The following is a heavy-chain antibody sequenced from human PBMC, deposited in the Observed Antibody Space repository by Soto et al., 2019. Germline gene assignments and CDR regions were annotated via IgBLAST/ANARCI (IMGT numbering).Heavy chain of an antibody. CDR3: ARSPPYYYDSSGYYLNAY. V-gene: IGHV3-21*01. D-gene: IGHD3-22*01. CDR1: GFTFSSYS. Sequence: GGSLRLSCAASGFTFSSYSMNWVRQAPGKGLEWVSSISSSSSYIYYADSVKGRFTISRDNAKNSLYLQMNSLRAEDTAVYYCARSPPYYYDSSGYYLNAYWGQGTLVIVSA. J-gene: IGHJ1*01. CDR2: ISSSSSYI.